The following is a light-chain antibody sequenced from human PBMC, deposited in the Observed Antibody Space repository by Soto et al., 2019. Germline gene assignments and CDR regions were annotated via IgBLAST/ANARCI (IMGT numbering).Light chain of an antibody. CDR3: AAWDDNLNAYV. V-gene: IGLV1-47*02. J-gene: IGLJ7*01. CDR1: TSNIGTFY. Sequence: QSVLTQPPSASSTPGQTVTISCSGSTSNIGTFYVYWYQHLPGTAPKLLIYLGDQRASGVSDRFSGSKSGTSASLVINGLRSDDEADYYCAAWDDNLNAYVFGSGTQLTVL. CDR2: LGD.